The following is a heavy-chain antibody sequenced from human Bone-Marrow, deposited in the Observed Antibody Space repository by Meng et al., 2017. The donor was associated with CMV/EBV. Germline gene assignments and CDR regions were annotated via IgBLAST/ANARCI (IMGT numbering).Heavy chain of an antibody. CDR3: ARDRTLYCSSTSCEGFFDY. Sequence: QVQLWQFGAEVKKPGASVKGSCKASGYTFTSYGISWVRQAPGQGLEWMGWISAYNGNTNYAQKLQGRVTMTTDTSTSTAYMELRSLRSDDTAVYYCARDRTLYCSSTSCEGFFDYWGQGTLVTVSS. CDR1: GYTFTSYG. J-gene: IGHJ4*02. D-gene: IGHD2-2*01. CDR2: ISAYNGNT. V-gene: IGHV1-18*01.